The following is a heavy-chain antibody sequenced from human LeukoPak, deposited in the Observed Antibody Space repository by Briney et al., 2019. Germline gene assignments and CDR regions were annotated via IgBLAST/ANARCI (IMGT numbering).Heavy chain of an antibody. CDR2: TYSGDTT. CDR1: GFIVRSNN. J-gene: IGHJ4*02. D-gene: IGHD1-14*01. CDR3: ARERPDSRNLDS. V-gene: IGHV3-66*01. Sequence: PGGSLRLSCAAFGFIVRSNNINWVRQAPGKGLEWVSITYSGDTTYYADSVKGRFIISRDDSKNTLSLQMNDLRVEDTAVYYCARERPDSRNLDSWGRGALVTVSS.